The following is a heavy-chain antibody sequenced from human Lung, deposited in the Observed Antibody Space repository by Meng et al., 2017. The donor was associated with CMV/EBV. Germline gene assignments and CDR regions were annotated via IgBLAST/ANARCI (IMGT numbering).Heavy chain of an antibody. Sequence: QVQLQESGPGLVTPSATLSLTCTVSGGSISSYYWSWIRQPPGKGLEWIGYIYYSGSTNYNPSLKSRVTISVDTSKNQFSLKLSSVTAADTAVYYCARVHYVVSWFDPWGQGTLVTVSS. CDR3: ARVHYVVSWFDP. D-gene: IGHD2-2*01. CDR2: IYYSGST. CDR1: GGSISSYY. J-gene: IGHJ5*02. V-gene: IGHV4-59*01.